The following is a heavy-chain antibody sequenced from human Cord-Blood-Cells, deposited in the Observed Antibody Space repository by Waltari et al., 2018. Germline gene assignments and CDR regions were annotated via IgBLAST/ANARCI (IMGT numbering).Heavy chain of an antibody. D-gene: IGHD4-17*01. CDR3: ARVNGDYNWFDP. CDR1: GGPFSSDT. J-gene: IGHJ5*02. CDR2: IIPILGIA. Sequence: QVQLVQSGAEVKKPGSSVKVSCKASGGPFSSDTISWGRKAPGQGLEWMGRIIPILGIANYAQKFQGRVTITADKSTSTAYMELSSLRSEDTAVYYCARVNGDYNWFDPWGQGTLVTVSS. V-gene: IGHV1-69*02.